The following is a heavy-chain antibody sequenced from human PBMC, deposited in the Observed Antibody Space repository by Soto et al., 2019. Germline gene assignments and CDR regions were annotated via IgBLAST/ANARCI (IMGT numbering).Heavy chain of an antibody. Sequence: ASVKVSCKASGYIFSANYIHWVRQAPGQGLEWLGWINPHSGATNYAQKFLGRVTMSADTSASTAYMETSKNQLSLKLTSMTAADTAVYYCARDMHAGFTHYFDPWGQGTLVTVSS. CDR1: GYIFSANY. D-gene: IGHD2-21*02. CDR3: AADTAVYYCARDMHAGFTHYFDP. CDR2: INPHSGAT. J-gene: IGHJ5*02. V-gene: IGHV1-2*02.